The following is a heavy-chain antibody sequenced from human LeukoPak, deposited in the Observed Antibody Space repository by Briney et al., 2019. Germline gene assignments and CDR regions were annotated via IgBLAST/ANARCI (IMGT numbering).Heavy chain of an antibody. D-gene: IGHD2/OR15-2a*01. CDR3: ARSAFPADY. CDR1: GFTFSSYC. CDR2: IKHDAREK. V-gene: IGHV3-7*01. J-gene: IGHJ4*02. Sequence: PGGSLRLSCPASGFTFSSYCMTWVRQAPGKGLEWVANIKHDAREKYYVDSVKGRFTISRDNAKNSLYLQMNSLRAEDTALYYCARSAFPADYWGQGTLVTVSS.